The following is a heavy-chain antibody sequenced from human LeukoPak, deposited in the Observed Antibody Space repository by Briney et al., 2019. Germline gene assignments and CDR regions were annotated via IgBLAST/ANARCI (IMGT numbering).Heavy chain of an antibody. CDR2: ISAYNGNT. D-gene: IGHD2-2*03. J-gene: IGHJ6*03. V-gene: IGHV1-18*01. CDR3: ARDGYCSSTSCYGYYYYMDV. CDR1: GYTFTSYG. Sequence: ASVKVSCKASGYTFTSYGISWVRQAPGQGLEWMGRISAYNGNTNYAQKLQGRVTMTTDTSTSTAYMELRSLRSDDTAVYYCARDGYCSSTSCYGYYYYMDVWGKGTTVTVSS.